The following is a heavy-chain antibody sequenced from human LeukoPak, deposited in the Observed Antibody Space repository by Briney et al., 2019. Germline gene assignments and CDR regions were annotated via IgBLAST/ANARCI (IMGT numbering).Heavy chain of an antibody. CDR1: GYTFTSYD. CDR2: MNPNSGNT. V-gene: IGHV1-8*01. Sequence: ASVRVSCTASGYTFTSYDINWVRQAPGQGLEWMGWMNPNSGNTGYAQKFQGRVTMTRNTSISTAYMELSSLRSEDTAVYYCARGHPYYYDSSGSDAFDIWGQGTMVTVSS. CDR3: ARGHPYYYDSSGSDAFDI. D-gene: IGHD3-22*01. J-gene: IGHJ3*02.